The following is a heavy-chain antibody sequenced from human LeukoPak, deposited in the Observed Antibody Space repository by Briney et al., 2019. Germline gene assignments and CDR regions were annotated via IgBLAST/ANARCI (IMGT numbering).Heavy chain of an antibody. Sequence: AGALPLSCSAAGVTFSRYCMQWVGQAPGKGGVGVSRDDNDGSGTTYSDALKGRFTITRTNAKNTLYLQMNSLRAEDTAVYSCARVKDYYAGSRSYSPAYFDYWGPGTLVTVSS. V-gene: IGHV3-74*01. CDR2: DDNDGSGT. J-gene: IGHJ4*02. CDR3: ARVKDYYAGSRSYSPAYFDY. D-gene: IGHD3-22*01. CDR1: GVTFSRYC.